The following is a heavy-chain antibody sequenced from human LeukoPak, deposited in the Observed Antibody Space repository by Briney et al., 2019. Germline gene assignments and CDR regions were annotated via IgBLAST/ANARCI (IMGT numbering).Heavy chain of an antibody. CDR1: GYTLTELS. CDR2: LDPEDGET. CDR3: ATENHIAVAGTDAFDI. Sequence: ASVKVSCKVSGYTLTELSMHLVRQAPGKGLEWMGGLDPEDGETIYAQKFQGRVTMTEDTSTDTAYMELSSLRSEDTAVYYCATENHIAVAGTDAFDIWGQGTMVTVSS. D-gene: IGHD6-19*01. J-gene: IGHJ3*02. V-gene: IGHV1-24*01.